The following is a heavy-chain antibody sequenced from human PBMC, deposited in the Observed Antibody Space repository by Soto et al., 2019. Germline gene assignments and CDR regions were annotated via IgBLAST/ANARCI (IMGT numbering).Heavy chain of an antibody. V-gene: IGHV3-23*01. J-gene: IGHJ4*02. CDR2: ISGSGDIT. CDR3: AKEKYYD. Sequence: EVQLLESGGGLVQPGGSLRLSCAASGFTFSSYGMTWVRQAPGKGPEWVSGISGSGDITVYADSVKGRFTISRDNSKNTLYLQMNSLRAEDTALYYCAKEKYYDWGQGTLVTVSS. D-gene: IGHD3-22*01. CDR1: GFTFSSYG.